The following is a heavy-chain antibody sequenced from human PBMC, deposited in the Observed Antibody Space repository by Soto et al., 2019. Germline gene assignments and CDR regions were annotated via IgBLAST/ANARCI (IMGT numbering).Heavy chain of an antibody. CDR3: ARGRGRYSSGWSWFDP. J-gene: IGHJ5*02. CDR2: IFQSEST. CDR1: GGTIRSPDW. V-gene: IGHV4-4*02. D-gene: IGHD6-19*01. Sequence: PSETLSLTCGVSGGTIRSPDWWTWVRQPPGKGLEWIGEIFQSESTNYTPSRESRVTISVDKSKNQRSLTLTSVTAADTAVYFCARGRGRYSSGWSWFDPWGQGILVTRLL.